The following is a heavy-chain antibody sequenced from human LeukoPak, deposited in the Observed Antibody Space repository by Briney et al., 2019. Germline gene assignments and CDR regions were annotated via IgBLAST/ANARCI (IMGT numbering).Heavy chain of an antibody. D-gene: IGHD2-15*01. CDR2: ISGSGGST. V-gene: IGHV3-23*01. CDR3: AKDERGLYDY. Sequence: GGSLRLSCAASRFTFSSYGMSWVRQAPGKGLEWVSAISGSGGSTYYADSVKGRFTISRDNSKNTLYLQMNSLRAEDTAVYYCAKDERGLYDYWGQGTLVTVSS. J-gene: IGHJ4*02. CDR1: RFTFSSYG.